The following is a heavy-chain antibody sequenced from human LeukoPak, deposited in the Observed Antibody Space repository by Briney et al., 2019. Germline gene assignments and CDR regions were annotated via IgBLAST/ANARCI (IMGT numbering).Heavy chain of an antibody. D-gene: IGHD3-10*01. CDR1: GGSISSSSYY. Sequence: SETLSLTCTVSGGSISSSSYYWGWLRPPPGKGLEWIGSLYYSGSTYYNPSLKSRVTISVDTSKNQFSLKLSSVTAADTAVYYCARRILRGGYYMDVWGKGTTVTVSS. J-gene: IGHJ6*03. CDR2: LYYSGST. V-gene: IGHV4-39*01. CDR3: ARRILRGGYYMDV.